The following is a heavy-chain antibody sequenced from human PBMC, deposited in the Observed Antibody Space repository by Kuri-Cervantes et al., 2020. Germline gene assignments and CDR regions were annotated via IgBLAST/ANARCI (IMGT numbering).Heavy chain of an antibody. CDR1: GGSISSYY. CDR3: ARADPNDYGGISGFDY. J-gene: IGHJ4*02. CDR2: IYYSGST. Sequence: GSLRLSCTVSGGSISSYYWSWIRQPPGKGLEWIGYIYYSGSTNYNPSLKSRVTISVDTSKNQFSLKLRSVTAADTAVYYCARADPNDYGGISGFDYWGQGTLVTVSS. V-gene: IGHV4-59*08. D-gene: IGHD4-23*01.